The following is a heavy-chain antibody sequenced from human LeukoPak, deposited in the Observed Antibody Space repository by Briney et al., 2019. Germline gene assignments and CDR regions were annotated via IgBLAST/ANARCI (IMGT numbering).Heavy chain of an antibody. CDR3: ARSSGYVDY. V-gene: IGHV3-74*01. Sequence: PGGSLRLSCAASGFTFSSHWMHWVRQAPGKGLVWVSRIDGDGSTTSYADSVKGRFTIPRDNAKNTLYLQMNSLRAEDTAVYHCARSSGYVDYWGQGTLVTVSS. CDR1: GFTFSSHW. CDR2: IDGDGSTT. D-gene: IGHD6-25*01. J-gene: IGHJ4*02.